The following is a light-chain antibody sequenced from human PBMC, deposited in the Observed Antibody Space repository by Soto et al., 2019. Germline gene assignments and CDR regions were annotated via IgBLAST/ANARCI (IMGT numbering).Light chain of an antibody. CDR2: EAS. Sequence: EIVLTQSPGTLSLSPGERATLSSRASKRVRATYLTWYQQKPGQAPRLLIYEASRRATGIPDRFSGSGSGTDFSLTISRLEPEDFAVYYCQHYDSLRWTFGLGTKVEIK. V-gene: IGKV3-20*01. J-gene: IGKJ1*01. CDR1: KRVRATY. CDR3: QHYDSLRWT.